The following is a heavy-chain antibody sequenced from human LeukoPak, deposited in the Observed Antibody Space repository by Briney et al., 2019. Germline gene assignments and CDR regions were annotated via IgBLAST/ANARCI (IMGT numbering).Heavy chain of an antibody. V-gene: IGHV3-33*01. CDR2: VWYDGSKT. D-gene: IGHD2-2*01. Sequence: GGSLRLSCAASGFTFSSYAMHWVRQAPGKGLEWVAVVWYDGSKTYSADSVKGRITISRDDSKNTLYLQMNSLRAEDTAVYYCARGRYSSRSGGYYFDIWGQGTLVTVSS. CDR1: GFTFSSYA. J-gene: IGHJ4*02. CDR3: ARGRYSSRSGGYYFDI.